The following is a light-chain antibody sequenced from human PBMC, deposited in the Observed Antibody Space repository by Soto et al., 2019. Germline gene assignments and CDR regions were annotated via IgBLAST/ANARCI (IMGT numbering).Light chain of an antibody. CDR3: QQYGSSPPGT. J-gene: IGKJ1*01. Sequence: EIVLTQSPGTLSLSPGERATLSCRASQSVSSSFLAWYQQKPGQAPRLLIYGASSRATGIPDRFSGSGSGKDFTLTISGLEAEDFAVYYCQQYGSSPPGTFGQGTKVEI. V-gene: IGKV3-20*01. CDR1: QSVSSSF. CDR2: GAS.